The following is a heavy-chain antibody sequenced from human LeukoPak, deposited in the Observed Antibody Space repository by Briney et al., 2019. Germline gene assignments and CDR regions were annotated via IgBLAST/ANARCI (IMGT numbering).Heavy chain of an antibody. V-gene: IGHV3-66*01. J-gene: IGHJ4*02. CDR3: ARASQWLAFDN. Sequence: GGSLRLSCAASRSTVTSNYMSWVRQAPGKGLEWVSVIYNGGSTNYADSVKGRFTISRDSSKNTLYLQMNSLRAEDTAVYFCARASQWLAFDNWGQGTLVTVSS. CDR1: RSTVTSNY. D-gene: IGHD6-19*01. CDR2: IYNGGST.